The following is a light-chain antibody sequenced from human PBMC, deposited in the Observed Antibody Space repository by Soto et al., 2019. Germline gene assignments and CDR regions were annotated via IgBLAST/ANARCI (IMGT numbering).Light chain of an antibody. CDR1: QSVGSNY. CDR3: QQYGTSPWT. J-gene: IGKJ1*01. Sequence: EIVLTQSPGTLSLSPGERATLSCRASQSVGSNYLAWYQQKPGQAPRVLIFAASSRASGIPDRFSGSGSGSDFTLNINRLEPEDFAVYYCQQYGTSPWTFGQGTKVEIK. V-gene: IGKV3-20*01. CDR2: AAS.